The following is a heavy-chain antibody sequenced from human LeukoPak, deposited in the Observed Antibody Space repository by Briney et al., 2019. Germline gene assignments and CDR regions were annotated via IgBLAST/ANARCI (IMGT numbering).Heavy chain of an antibody. CDR1: GYTFTSYG. Sequence: ASVKVSCKASGYTFTSYGISLVRQAPGQGLEWMGWISAYNGNTNYAQKLQGRVTMTTDTSTSTAYMELRSLGSDDTAVYYCARRYCSSTSCSNYYYYMDVWGKGTTVTVSS. CDR3: ARRYCSSTSCSNYYYYMDV. V-gene: IGHV1-18*01. J-gene: IGHJ6*03. CDR2: ISAYNGNT. D-gene: IGHD2-2*01.